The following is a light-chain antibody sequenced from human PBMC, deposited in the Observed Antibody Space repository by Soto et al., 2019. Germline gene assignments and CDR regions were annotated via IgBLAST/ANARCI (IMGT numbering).Light chain of an antibody. CDR3: QQYYSYPPWT. CDR1: QGISSY. CDR2: AAS. Sequence: AIRMTQSPSSLSASTGDRVTITCRASQGISSYLAWYQQKPGKAPKLLIYAASTLQSGVPSRFSGSGSGTDFTLTISCLQSEDFAXYXXQQYYSYPPWTFGQGTKVEIK. V-gene: IGKV1-8*01. J-gene: IGKJ1*01.